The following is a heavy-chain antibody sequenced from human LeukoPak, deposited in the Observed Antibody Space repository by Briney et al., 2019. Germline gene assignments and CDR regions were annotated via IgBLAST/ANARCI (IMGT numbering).Heavy chain of an antibody. CDR1: GRSISSGYW. D-gene: IGHD2-21*02. Sequence: SETLSLTCAVSGRSISSGYWWSWVCQPPGKGLVWIGEISRSGSTNYNPSLKSRVTMSVNTSKNQISLKLSSVTAADTAVYYCARGVVVTAGETFDYWGPGTLVTVSS. J-gene: IGHJ4*02. CDR2: ISRSGST. CDR3: ARGVVVTAGETFDY. V-gene: IGHV4-4*02.